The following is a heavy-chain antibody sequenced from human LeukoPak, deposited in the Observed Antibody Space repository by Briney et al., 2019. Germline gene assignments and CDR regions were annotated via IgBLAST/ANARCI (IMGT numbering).Heavy chain of an antibody. CDR1: GGSFSGYY. J-gene: IGHJ6*03. CDR3: ARGRTMIVVVNLYYMDV. Sequence: SETLSLTCAVYGGSFSGYYWSWIRQPPGKGLEWIGEINHSGSTNYNPSLKSRVTISVGTSKNQFSLKLSSVTAADTAVYYCARGRTMIVVVNLYYMDVWGKGTTVTVSS. D-gene: IGHD3-22*01. V-gene: IGHV4-34*01. CDR2: INHSGST.